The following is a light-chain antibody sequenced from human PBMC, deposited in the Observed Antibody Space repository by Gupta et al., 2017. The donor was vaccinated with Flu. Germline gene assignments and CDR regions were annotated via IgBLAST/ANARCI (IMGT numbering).Light chain of an antibody. CDR3: CSYVGKRIRV. CDR2: EVS. CDR1: SSDIGSYNL. J-gene: IGLJ3*02. V-gene: IGLV2-23*02. Sequence: QSALTQPASVAVSPGQSITISCIGTSSDIGSYNLVSWYQQHPGKVPKLMIYEVSKRPSGVSNRFSGSKSGNTASLTXSXLQAEDXADYYCCSYVGKRIRVFGGGTKLTVL.